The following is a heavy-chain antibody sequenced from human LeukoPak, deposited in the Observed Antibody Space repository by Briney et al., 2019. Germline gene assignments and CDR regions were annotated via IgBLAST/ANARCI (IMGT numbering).Heavy chain of an antibody. CDR3: ARDLSRGGHDAFDI. CDR1: GFTFSSYA. D-gene: IGHD3-10*01. V-gene: IGHV3-21*01. J-gene: IGHJ3*02. Sequence: PGGSLRLSCAASGFTFSSYAMSWVRQAPGKGLEWVSSISSSSSYIYYADSVKGRFTISRDNAKNSLYLQMNSLRAEDTAVYYCARDLSRGGHDAFDIWGQGTMVTVSS. CDR2: ISSSSSYI.